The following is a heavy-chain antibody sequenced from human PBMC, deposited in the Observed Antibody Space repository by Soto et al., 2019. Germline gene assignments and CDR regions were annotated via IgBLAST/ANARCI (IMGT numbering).Heavy chain of an antibody. V-gene: IGHV4-39*01. Sequence: SETLSLTCTVSGDSISGTSFYWGWIRQSSGKGLEWIASIYSSGSTFYNLSLKSRLSLSVDTSKNQFSLRLQSVTAADTAVYYCVRHRSSREIPFDNWGQGTLVTVS. CDR1: GDSISGTSFY. CDR3: VRHRSSREIPFDN. D-gene: IGHD2-21*01. CDR2: IYSSGST. J-gene: IGHJ4*02.